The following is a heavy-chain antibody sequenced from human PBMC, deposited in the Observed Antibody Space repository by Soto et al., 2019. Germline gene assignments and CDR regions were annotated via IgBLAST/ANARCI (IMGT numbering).Heavy chain of an antibody. CDR2: IYPGDSDT. CDR1: GYSFPNFW. V-gene: IGHV5-51*01. D-gene: IGHD6-13*01. CDR3: ARVQGSRNYYYGMDV. Sequence: GESLKISCKGSGYSFPNFWIGWVRRMPGKGLEWMGIIYPGDSDTRYGPSFQGQVTISADKSITTAYLQWNSLKASDTAMYYCARVQGSRNYYYGMDVWGQGTTVTVSS. J-gene: IGHJ6*02.